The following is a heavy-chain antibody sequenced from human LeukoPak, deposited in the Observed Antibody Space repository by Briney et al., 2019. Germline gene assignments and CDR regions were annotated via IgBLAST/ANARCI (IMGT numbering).Heavy chain of an antibody. D-gene: IGHD3-10*01. CDR2: ISSNGGST. CDR3: ARAVYGSGSPIDY. J-gene: IGHJ4*02. Sequence: GGSLRLSCAASGFTFSSYAMHWVRQAPGKGLEYVSAISSNGGSTYYANSVKGRFTISRGNSKNTLYLQMGSLRAEDMAVYYCARAVYGSGSPIDYWGQGTLVTVSS. V-gene: IGHV3-64*01. CDR1: GFTFSSYA.